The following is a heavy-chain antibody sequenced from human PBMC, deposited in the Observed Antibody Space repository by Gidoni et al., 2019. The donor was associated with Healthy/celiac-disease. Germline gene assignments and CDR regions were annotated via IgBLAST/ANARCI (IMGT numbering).Heavy chain of an antibody. CDR1: GGSISSSSYY. CDR3: AVKKPSVLLWAPYFDY. CDR2: IYYSGST. Sequence: QLQLQESGPGLVKPSETLSLTCTVSGGSISSSSYYWGWIRQPPGKGLEWIGSIYYSGSTYYNPSLKSRVTISVDTSKNQFSLKLSSVTAADTAVYYCAVKKPSVLLWAPYFDYWGQGTLVTVSS. J-gene: IGHJ4*02. V-gene: IGHV4-39*01. D-gene: IGHD3-10*01.